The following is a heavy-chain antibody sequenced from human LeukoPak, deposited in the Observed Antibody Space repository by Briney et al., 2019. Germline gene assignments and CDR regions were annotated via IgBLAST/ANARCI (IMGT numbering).Heavy chain of an antibody. V-gene: IGHV1-2*02. CDR3: ARVGEYIAVAGTGDWFDP. CDR2: INPNSGGT. Sequence: ASVKVSCKASGYTFTGYYMQWVREAPGQGLEWMEWINPNSGGTNYAQKFQGRVTMTRDTSISTAYMELSRLRSDDTAVYYCARVGEYIAVAGTGDWFDPWGQGTLVTVSS. CDR1: GYTFTGYY. J-gene: IGHJ5*02. D-gene: IGHD6-19*01.